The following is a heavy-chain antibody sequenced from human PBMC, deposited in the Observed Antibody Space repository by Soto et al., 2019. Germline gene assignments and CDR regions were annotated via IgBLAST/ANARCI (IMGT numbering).Heavy chain of an antibody. Sequence: PSETLSLTCSVSGGSISSGGYYWSWIRQHPGKGLEWIGYIYYSGRTYYNPALKSRVTISVDTSKNQFSLKLRSVTAADTAVYYCARVMIRYFDYWGQGTLVTVSS. J-gene: IGHJ4*02. D-gene: IGHD3-16*01. CDR1: GGSISSGGYY. V-gene: IGHV4-31*03. CDR3: ARVMIRYFDY. CDR2: IYYSGRT.